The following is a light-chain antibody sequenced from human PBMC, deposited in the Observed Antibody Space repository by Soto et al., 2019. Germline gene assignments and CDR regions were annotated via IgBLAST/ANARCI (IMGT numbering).Light chain of an antibody. CDR2: EDK. Sequence: NFMLTQPNSVSESPGKTVTISCTRNNGRLASNYVQWYQQRPGSAPTTIIYEDKLRPSEVPDRFSGSVDSSSDSASPTISRHQSEDEADYYCQSYDKSSPSVLFGGGTQLTVL. CDR3: QSYDKSSPSVL. CDR1: NGRLASNY. J-gene: IGLJ2*01. V-gene: IGLV6-57*04.